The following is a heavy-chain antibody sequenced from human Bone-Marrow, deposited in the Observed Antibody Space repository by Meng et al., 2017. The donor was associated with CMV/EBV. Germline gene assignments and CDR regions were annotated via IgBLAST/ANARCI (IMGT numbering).Heavy chain of an antibody. D-gene: IGHD2-15*01. CDR3: ARDCSGGSCYPEY. Sequence: KASGYTFTSYYMHWVRQAPGQGLEWMGIINPSGGSTSYAQKFQSRVTMTRDTSTSTVYMELSSLRSEDTAVYYCARDCSGGSCYPEYWGQGTLVTVSS. CDR1: GYTFTSYY. V-gene: IGHV1-46*01. CDR2: INPSGGST. J-gene: IGHJ4*02.